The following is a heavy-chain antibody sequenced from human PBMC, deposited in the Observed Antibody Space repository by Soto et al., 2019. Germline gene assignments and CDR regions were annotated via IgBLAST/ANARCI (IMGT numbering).Heavy chain of an antibody. CDR1: GFTFGSYV. V-gene: IGHV3-23*01. J-gene: IGHJ4*02. CDR2: ISGSGSGT. Sequence: PGGSLRLSCAASGFTFGSYVMSWVRQAPGKGLEWVSAISGSGSGTYYADSVKGRFTISRDNSKNTLYVQMNSLRAEDTAVYYCVKGRSGYDFDYWGQGTLVTVSS. D-gene: IGHD5-12*01. CDR3: VKGRSGYDFDY.